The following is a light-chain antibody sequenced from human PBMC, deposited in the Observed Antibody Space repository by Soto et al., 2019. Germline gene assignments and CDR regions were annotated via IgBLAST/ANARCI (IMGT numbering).Light chain of an antibody. V-gene: IGLV1-44*01. Sequence: QAVVAQPPSASGTPGQRVTISCSGSNSNIGRNDVTWYQQVPGTAPQCLIYSNDQRPSGVPDRISGSRSGTSASLAISGLQSGDEAEYYCAAWDDTLRARVFGGGPQLTVL. J-gene: IGLJ2*01. CDR1: NSNIGRND. CDR2: SND. CDR3: AAWDDTLRARV.